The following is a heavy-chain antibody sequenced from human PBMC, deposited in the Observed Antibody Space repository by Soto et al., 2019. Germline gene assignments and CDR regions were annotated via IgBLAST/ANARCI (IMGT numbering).Heavy chain of an antibody. V-gene: IGHV3-23*01. CDR1: GFTFSFYA. J-gene: IGHJ4*02. Sequence: EVQLLESAGGLVQPGGSLRLSCAASGFTFSFYAMSWVRQAPGKGLEWVSAISASGSSTYYADSVKGRFTISRDNSKNTLYLQMNSLRAEDTAIYYCAKEGGSSWGSFDYWGQGTLVTVSS. CDR3: AKEGGSSWGSFDY. D-gene: IGHD6-13*01. CDR2: ISASGSST.